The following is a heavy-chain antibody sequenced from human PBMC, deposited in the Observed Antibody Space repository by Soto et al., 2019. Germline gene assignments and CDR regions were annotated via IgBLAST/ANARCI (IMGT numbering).Heavy chain of an antibody. CDR3: ARKYVDTMVRGDHYGMDV. CDR2: IYYIGST. Sequence: SETLSLTCTVSGGSIISGCYYWSWIRQHPGKGLEWIGYIYYIGSTYYNPSLKSRVTISVDTSKNQFSLKLSSVTAADTAVYYCARKYVDTMVRGDHYGMDVCGPWTTVTVSS. CDR1: GGSIISGCYY. J-gene: IGHJ6*02. D-gene: IGHD3-10*01. V-gene: IGHV4-31*03.